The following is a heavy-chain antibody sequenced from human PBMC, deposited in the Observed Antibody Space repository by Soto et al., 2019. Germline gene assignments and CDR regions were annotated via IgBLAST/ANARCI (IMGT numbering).Heavy chain of an antibody. D-gene: IGHD3-22*01. CDR1: GFTFSSYA. Sequence: PGGSLRLSCAASGFTFSSYAMSWVRQAPGKGLEWVSAISGSGGSTYYADSVKGRFTISRDKSKNTLYLQMNSLRAEDTAVYYCAKARRYYDSSGYPPPFDYWGQGTLVTVSS. J-gene: IGHJ4*02. CDR2: ISGSGGST. V-gene: IGHV3-23*01. CDR3: AKARRYYDSSGYPPPFDY.